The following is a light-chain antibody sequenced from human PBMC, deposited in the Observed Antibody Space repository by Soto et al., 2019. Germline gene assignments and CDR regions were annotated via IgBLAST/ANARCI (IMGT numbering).Light chain of an antibody. Sequence: EIVLTQSPATLSLSPGERATLSCRASQSISDYLAWYQQKPGQAPRLLIYDASNRATGIPARFSGNGSGTDFTLTISGLELEDFAAYYCQQRSNWPPLTFGGGTKVEIK. CDR3: QQRSNWPPLT. V-gene: IGKV3-11*01. CDR2: DAS. J-gene: IGKJ4*01. CDR1: QSISDY.